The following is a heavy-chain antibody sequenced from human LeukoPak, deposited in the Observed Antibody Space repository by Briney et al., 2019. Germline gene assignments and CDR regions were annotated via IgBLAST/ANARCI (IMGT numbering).Heavy chain of an antibody. J-gene: IGHJ4*02. CDR3: VRDNGF. CDR1: GFTFTSYW. D-gene: IGHD2-8*01. V-gene: IGHV3-7*03. Sequence: PGGSLRLSCAASGFTFTSYWMNWVRQAPGKGLEWVANIKEDGSEKYYVDSVKGRFTISRDNAKNSVYLQMNSLRAEDTAVYYCVRDNGFWGQGTLVTVSS. CDR2: IKEDGSEK.